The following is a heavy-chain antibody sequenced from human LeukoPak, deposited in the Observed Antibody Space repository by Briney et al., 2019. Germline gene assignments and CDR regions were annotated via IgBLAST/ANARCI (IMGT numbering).Heavy chain of an antibody. J-gene: IGHJ4*02. V-gene: IGHV3-7*03. D-gene: IGHD3-10*01. CDR2: IKEDGSET. Sequence: GGSLRLSCAASGFTFNTYWMGWVRQAPGKGLEWLGNIKEDGSETYYVDFLRGRITISRDNAKNSLSLQMKSLRVEDTAVYYCARDRGWLTSDYWGQGTLVTVSS. CDR1: GFTFNTYW. CDR3: ARDRGWLTSDY.